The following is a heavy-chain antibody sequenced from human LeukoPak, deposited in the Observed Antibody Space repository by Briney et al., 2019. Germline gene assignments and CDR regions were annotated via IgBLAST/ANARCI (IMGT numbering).Heavy chain of an antibody. CDR3: ARDRATTMFDY. CDR1: GFTFSNHW. CDR2: INSDGSST. J-gene: IGHJ4*02. V-gene: IGHV3-74*01. D-gene: IGHD5-24*01. Sequence: GGSLRLSCAASGFTFSNHWMHWVRQAPGKGLVWVSRINSDGSSTTYADSVKGRFTISRDNAKNTLYLQMNSLRADDTAVYYCARDRATTMFDYWAQGTLVTVSS.